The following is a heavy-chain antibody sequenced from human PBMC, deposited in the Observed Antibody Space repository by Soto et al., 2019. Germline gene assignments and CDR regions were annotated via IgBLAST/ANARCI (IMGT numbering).Heavy chain of an antibody. CDR1: GFTFSTYT. Sequence: QVQLVESGGGVVQPGGSLRLSCAASGFTFSTYTIHWVRQAPGKGLEWVALISYDGSNNYYADSVKGRFTISRDNSKNTLYLLMTSLRAGDTAVYFCARGSQYYYDGSGPLDCWGQGTLVTVSS. D-gene: IGHD3-22*01. J-gene: IGHJ4*02. CDR2: ISYDGSNN. V-gene: IGHV3-30-3*01. CDR3: ARGSQYYYDGSGPLDC.